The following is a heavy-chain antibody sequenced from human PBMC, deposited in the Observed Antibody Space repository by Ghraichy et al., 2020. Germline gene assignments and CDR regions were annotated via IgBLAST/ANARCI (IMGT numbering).Heavy chain of an antibody. J-gene: IGHJ4*02. Sequence: GGSLRLSCAASGFTVSSNYMTWVRQAPGKGLEWVSVIYSGGRTYYADSVKGRFTISRDNSKNTLYLQMNSLRAEDTAVYYCASGIAVAFEYWGQGTLVTVSS. CDR1: GFTVSSNY. CDR3: ASGIAVAFEY. D-gene: IGHD6-19*01. V-gene: IGHV3-53*01. CDR2: IYSGGRT.